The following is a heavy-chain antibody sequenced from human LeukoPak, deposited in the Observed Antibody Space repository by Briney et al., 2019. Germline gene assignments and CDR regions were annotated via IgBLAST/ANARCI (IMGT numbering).Heavy chain of an antibody. V-gene: IGHV1-18*01. CDR2: ISAYNGNT. CDR3: ARANYDILTGLRFDP. Sequence: ASVKVSCKASGYTFTSYGISWVRQAPGQGLEWMGWISAYNGNTNYAQKLQGRVTMTTDTSTSTAYMELRSLRSDDTAVYYCARANYDILTGLRFDPWGQGTLVTVSS. D-gene: IGHD3-9*01. CDR1: GYTFTSYG. J-gene: IGHJ5*02.